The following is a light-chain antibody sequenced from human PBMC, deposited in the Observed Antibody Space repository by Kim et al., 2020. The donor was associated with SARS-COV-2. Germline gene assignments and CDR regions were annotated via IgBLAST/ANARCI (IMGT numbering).Light chain of an antibody. Sequence: QSVLTQPPSASGTPGQRVTITCSGSGSNIGSNAVSWYQQLPGATPKLLIYRSNERPSGVPDRFSASKSATSASLAISGLQSDDEADYYCAAWDDSLNGHVVFGGGTQLTVL. CDR2: RSN. V-gene: IGLV1-44*01. CDR3: AAWDDSLNGHVV. J-gene: IGLJ2*01. CDR1: GSNIGSNA.